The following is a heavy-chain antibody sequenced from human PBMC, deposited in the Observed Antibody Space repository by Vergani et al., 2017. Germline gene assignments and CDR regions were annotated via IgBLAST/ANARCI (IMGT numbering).Heavy chain of an antibody. Sequence: QLQLQQSGPGLVKPSETLFLTCTVSAHSISSGSYYWGWIRQPPGKSLEWIGSIYYSGLTYYNPSLKSRVAISVDTSKNQFSLTLTSVTAADTAVYYCASDTHSGQRADRWGQGILVTVTS. CDR2: IYYSGLT. CDR1: AHSISSGSYY. CDR3: ASDTHSGQRADR. D-gene: IGHD6-19*01. J-gene: IGHJ5*02. V-gene: IGHV4-39*07.